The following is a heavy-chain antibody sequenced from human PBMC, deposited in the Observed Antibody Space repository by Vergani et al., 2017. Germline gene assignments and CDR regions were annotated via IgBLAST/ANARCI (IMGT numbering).Heavy chain of an antibody. Sequence: QVQLVESGGGVVQPGRSLRLSCAASGFTFSSYGMHWVRQAPGKGLEWVAVISYDGSNKYYADSVKGRFTISRDNSKNTLYLQMNSLRAEDTAVYYCAKTEPPLDIVVVPAATTERWFDPWGQGTLVTVSS. D-gene: IGHD2-2*03. CDR1: GFTFSSYG. V-gene: IGHV3-30*18. J-gene: IGHJ5*02. CDR2: ISYDGSNK. CDR3: AKTEPPLDIVVVPAATTERWFDP.